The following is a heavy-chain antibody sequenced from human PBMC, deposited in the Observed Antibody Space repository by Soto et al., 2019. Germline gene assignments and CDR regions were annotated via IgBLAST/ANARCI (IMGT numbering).Heavy chain of an antibody. CDR2: IWHDGSNK. CDR1: GFTFSSYT. J-gene: IGHJ6*02. Sequence: QVQVVESGGGVVQPGRSLRLSCAASGFTFSSYTMYWVRQAPGKGLEGVAVIWHDGSNKYYVDSVKGRFTISRDNSKNTLYLPMNSLRAEETAVYYCAREDWNDCHYCGMGFWGQGTTVTVSS. CDR3: AREDWNDCHYCGMGF. V-gene: IGHV3-33*01. D-gene: IGHD1-1*01.